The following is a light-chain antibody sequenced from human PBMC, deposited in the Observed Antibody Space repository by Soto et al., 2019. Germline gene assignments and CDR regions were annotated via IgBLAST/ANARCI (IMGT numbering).Light chain of an antibody. CDR3: SSYTSSSTFSYV. J-gene: IGLJ1*01. CDR1: SSDVGGYNY. CDR2: DVS. V-gene: IGLV2-14*01. Sequence: QSALTQPASVSGSPGQSITISCTGTSSDVGGYNYVSWYQQHPGKAPKLMIYDVSNRPSGVSNRFSGSKSGNTASLTISGLQAEDEADYYCSSYTSSSTFSYVFGTGTQLTVL.